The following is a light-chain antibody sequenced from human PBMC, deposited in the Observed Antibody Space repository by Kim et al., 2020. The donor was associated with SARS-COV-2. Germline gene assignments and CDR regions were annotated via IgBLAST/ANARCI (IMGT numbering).Light chain of an antibody. V-gene: IGKV3-11*01. J-gene: IGKJ4*01. CDR1: QSVGNS. Sequence: EIVLTQSPGTLSLSPGERATLSCRASQSVGNSLAWFQQKPGQAPRLLIFETSNRDTGTPARCSGSGSGTGFTLTISSLEPEDFAVYYGQQRYDWPLTFGGGTKVEIK. CDR3: QQRYDWPLT. CDR2: ETS.